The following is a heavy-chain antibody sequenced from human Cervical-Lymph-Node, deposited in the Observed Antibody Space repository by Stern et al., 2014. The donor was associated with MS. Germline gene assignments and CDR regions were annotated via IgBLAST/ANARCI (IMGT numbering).Heavy chain of an antibody. CDR3: ATGPLWFGKVDV. CDR2: ISSSRSHI. J-gene: IGHJ6*02. V-gene: IGHV3-21*01. Sequence: EVQLVESGGGLVKPGGSLRLSCVASGFTFSSYSMHWVRQDPGKGLEWVSSISSSRSHIFYADSVKGRFTISRDNAKNSLFLQMNSLRAEDTAVYYCATGPLWFGKVDVWGQGTTVTVSS. D-gene: IGHD3-10*01. CDR1: GFTFSSYS.